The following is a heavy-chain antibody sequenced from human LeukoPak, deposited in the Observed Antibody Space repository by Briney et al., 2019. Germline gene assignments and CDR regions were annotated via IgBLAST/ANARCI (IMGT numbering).Heavy chain of an antibody. D-gene: IGHD5-24*01. CDR3: ASGEMASLDY. CDR2: ISSTSGTI. J-gene: IGHJ4*02. V-gene: IGHV3-48*02. Sequence: EWVSYISSTSGTIYYADSLRGRFTISRDNAKNSLYLQMNSLRDEDTAVYFCASGEMASLDYWGQGTLVTVSS.